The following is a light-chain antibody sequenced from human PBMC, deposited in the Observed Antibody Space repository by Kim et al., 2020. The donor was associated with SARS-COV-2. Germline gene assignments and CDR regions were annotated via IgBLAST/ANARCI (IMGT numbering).Light chain of an antibody. CDR2: AAS. Sequence: SAATGERVTSTCRASQGISSYLAWYQQKPGKAPRLLIYAASTLQSGVPSRFSGSGSGTDFTLTISCLQSEDFATYYCQQYYSNPYTFGQGTKLEI. V-gene: IGKV1-8*01. CDR1: QGISSY. CDR3: QQYYSNPYT. J-gene: IGKJ2*01.